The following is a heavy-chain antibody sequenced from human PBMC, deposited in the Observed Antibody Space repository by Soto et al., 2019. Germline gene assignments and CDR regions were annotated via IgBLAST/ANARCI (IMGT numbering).Heavy chain of an antibody. D-gene: IGHD2-15*01. CDR3: ARDHYSQYNWFDP. V-gene: IGHV1-69*01. CDR2: IIPIFGTA. J-gene: IGHJ5*02. Sequence: PSLKASCGGSAGRLSRYATGGVGQAPGQGLEWMGGIIPIFGTANYAQKFQGRVTITADESTSTAYMELSSLRSEDTAVYSCARDHYSQYNWFDPWGQGTLRTVSS. CDR1: AGRLSRYA.